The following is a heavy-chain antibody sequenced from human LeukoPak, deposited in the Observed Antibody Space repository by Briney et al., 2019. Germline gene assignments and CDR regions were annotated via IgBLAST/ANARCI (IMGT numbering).Heavy chain of an antibody. J-gene: IGHJ5*02. V-gene: IGHV3-11*01. CDR3: ARDYTGYFP. CDR1: GFTLSNHY. CDR2: LSNTGSDI. Sequence: GGSLRLSCTVSGFTLSNHYMTWIRQAPGKGLEYISYLSNTGSDIFYADSVKGRFSISRDNAKNSLYLQMNSLRAEDTAVYYCARDYTGYFPWGQGTLVIVSS. D-gene: IGHD3-9*01.